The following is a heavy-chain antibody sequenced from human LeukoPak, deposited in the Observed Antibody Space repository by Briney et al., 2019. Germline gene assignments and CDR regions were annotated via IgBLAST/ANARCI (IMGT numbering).Heavy chain of an antibody. V-gene: IGHV1-18*01. CDR2: ISAYNGNT. CDR3: ARDTEYYDFWSGYYGSRNSYFDY. D-gene: IGHD3-3*01. CDR1: GYTFTSYG. J-gene: IGHJ4*02. Sequence: ASVKVSCKASGYTFTSYGISWVRQAPGQGLEWMGWISAYNGNTNYAQKLQGRVTMTTDTSTSTAYLELRSLRSDDTAVYYCARDTEYYDFWSGYYGSRNSYFDYWGQGTLVTVSS.